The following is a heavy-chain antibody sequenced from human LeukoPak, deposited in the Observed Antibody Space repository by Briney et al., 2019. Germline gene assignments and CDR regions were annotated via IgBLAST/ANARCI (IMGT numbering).Heavy chain of an antibody. V-gene: IGHV4-34*01. Sequence: SETLSLTCAVYGGSFSGYYWSWIRQPPGKGLEWIGEINHSGSTNYNPSLKSRVTISVDTSKSQFSLKLSSVTAADTAVYYCARAPRVYCSSTSCYGSFDYWGQGTLVTVSS. CDR1: GGSFSGYY. CDR2: INHSGST. J-gene: IGHJ4*02. CDR3: ARAPRVYCSSTSCYGSFDY. D-gene: IGHD2-2*01.